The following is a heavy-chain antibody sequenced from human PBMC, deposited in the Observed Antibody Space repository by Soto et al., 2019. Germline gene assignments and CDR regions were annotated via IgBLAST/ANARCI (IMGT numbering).Heavy chain of an antibody. J-gene: IGHJ3*02. Sequence: RRLSSAASGFTFRIYSMHCVRQSPGKGLGWVAVMWYDGTNKYYGESVKGRFTISRDNSENTLYLQMNSLRVEDTAVYYCARDATFGTKGGSFDIWGHGTLVTVSS. CDR1: GFTFRIYS. D-gene: IGHD3-16*01. CDR3: ARDATFGTKGGSFDI. V-gene: IGHV3-33*01. CDR2: MWYDGTNK.